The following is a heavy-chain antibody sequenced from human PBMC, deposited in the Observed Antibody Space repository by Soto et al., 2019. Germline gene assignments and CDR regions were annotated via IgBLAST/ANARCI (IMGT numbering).Heavy chain of an antibody. CDR3: ARRITGRTTGGAFDV. V-gene: IGHV5-51*01. J-gene: IGHJ3*01. Sequence: GESLKISCKGSGYSFTSYWIGWVRQMPGKGLEWMGIIYPGDSDTRYSPSFQGQVTISVDKSINAAYLQWSSLKASDTAMYYCARRITGRTTGGAFDVWGQGPMVTVSS. CDR1: GYSFTSYW. CDR2: IYPGDSDT. D-gene: IGHD3-3*01.